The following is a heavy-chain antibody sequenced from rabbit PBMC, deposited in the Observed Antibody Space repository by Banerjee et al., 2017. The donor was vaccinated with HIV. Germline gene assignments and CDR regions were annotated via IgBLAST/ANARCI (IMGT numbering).Heavy chain of an antibody. V-gene: IGHV1S40*01. CDR3: AREQSYSFNL. Sequence: QSLEESGGDLVKPGASLTLTCTTSGFDFSSYYMSWVRQAPGKGLEWIACIYVGSSGSTYYASWAKGRFTISKTSSTTVTLQMTSLTAADTATYFCAREQSYSFNLWGQGTLVTVS. J-gene: IGHJ4*01. CDR2: IYVGSSGST. CDR1: GFDFSSYY.